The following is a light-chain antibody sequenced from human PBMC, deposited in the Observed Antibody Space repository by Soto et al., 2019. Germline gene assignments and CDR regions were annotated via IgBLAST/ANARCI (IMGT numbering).Light chain of an antibody. Sequence: DIQMTQSPSTLSASVGDRVTITCRASQSIRTWLAWYQQKPGKVPKLLIYDASSLESGVPSRFSGSGSGTEFTLTISSLQPDDFATYYCQQYNSYSPWTFGHGTKVEIK. J-gene: IGKJ1*01. CDR2: DAS. CDR3: QQYNSYSPWT. CDR1: QSIRTW. V-gene: IGKV1-5*01.